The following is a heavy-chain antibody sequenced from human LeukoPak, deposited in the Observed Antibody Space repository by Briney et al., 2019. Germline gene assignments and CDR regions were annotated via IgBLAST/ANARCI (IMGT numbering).Heavy chain of an antibody. J-gene: IGHJ3*02. Sequence: GGSLRFSCAASGFTVSSNYMSWVRQAPGKGLEWVSVIYSGGSTYYADSVKGRFTISRDNSKNTLYLQMNSLRAEDTAVYYCANDGAYYDSSTDAFDIWGQGTMVTVSS. CDR2: IYSGGST. CDR1: GFTVSSNY. CDR3: ANDGAYYDSSTDAFDI. D-gene: IGHD3-22*01. V-gene: IGHV3-53*01.